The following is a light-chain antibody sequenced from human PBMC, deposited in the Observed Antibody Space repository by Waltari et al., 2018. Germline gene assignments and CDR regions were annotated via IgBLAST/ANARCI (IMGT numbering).Light chain of an antibody. J-gene: IGKJ1*01. CDR1: PSVFYIGNNRNY. V-gene: IGKV4-1*01. Sequence: DIVLTQSPDSLAASLRYRATTNSKASPSVFYIGNNRNYFSWYHKKPGQPPKVLIYWASTRESGVPDRFSGSGSGTDFTLTISSLQAEDVAVYYCQQYYVNPPTFGQGTKVEIK. CDR3: QQYYVNPPT. CDR2: WAS.